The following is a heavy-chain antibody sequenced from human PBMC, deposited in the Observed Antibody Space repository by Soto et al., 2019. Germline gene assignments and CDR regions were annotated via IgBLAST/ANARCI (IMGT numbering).Heavy chain of an antibody. V-gene: IGHV4-4*02. CDR2: IYHSGST. CDR1: SGSISSSNW. J-gene: IGHJ6*03. Sequence: PSETLSLTCAVSSGSISSSNWWSWVRQPPGKGLEWIGEIYHSGSTNYNPSLKSRVTISVDTSKNQFSLKLSSVTAADTAVYYCARLVEVRGGSGRHYYYYYMDVWGKGTTVTVSS. D-gene: IGHD3-10*01. CDR3: ARLVEVRGGSGRHYYYYYMDV.